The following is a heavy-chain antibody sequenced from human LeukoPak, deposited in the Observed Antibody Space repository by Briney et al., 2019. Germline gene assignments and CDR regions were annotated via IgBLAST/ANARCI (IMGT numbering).Heavy chain of an antibody. CDR1: GYTFTSYD. CDR2: INPNSGNT. D-gene: IGHD6-6*01. V-gene: IGHV1-8*01. Sequence: APVKVSCKASGYTFTSYDINWVRQATGQGLEWMGWINPNSGNTGYAQKFQGRITMTRNTSISAAYMELSSLRSEDTAVYYCATFSSSSLGYWGQGTLVTVSS. J-gene: IGHJ4*02. CDR3: ATFSSSSLGY.